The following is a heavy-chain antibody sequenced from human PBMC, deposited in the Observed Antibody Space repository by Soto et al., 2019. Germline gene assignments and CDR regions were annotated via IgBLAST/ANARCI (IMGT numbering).Heavy chain of an antibody. J-gene: IGHJ6*03. CDR1: GCTFSSYA. V-gene: IGHV3-23*01. CDR3: AKAFYRGGHYYYYMDV. D-gene: IGHD4-4*01. CDR2: ISGSGGST. Sequence: PGGSLRLSCAASGCTFSSYAMSWVRQATGKGLEWVSAISGSGGSTYYADSAKGRFTISRDNSKNTLYLQMNSLRAEDTAVYYCAKAFYRGGHYYYYMDVWGKGTTVTVSS.